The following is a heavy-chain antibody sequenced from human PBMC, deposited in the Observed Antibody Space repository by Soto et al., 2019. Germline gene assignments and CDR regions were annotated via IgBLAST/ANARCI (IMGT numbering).Heavy chain of an antibody. V-gene: IGHV3-48*02. Sequence: EVQLVESGGGLVQPGGSLRLSCAASGFTFSLYSMSWVRQAPGKGLEWVSYISRSSTGIHYADSVKGRFTISRDDATTSMQLQMNSLRDGDTGVYYWARAVTWGLDVWGQGTTVSISS. CDR1: GFTFSLYS. CDR2: ISRSSTGI. J-gene: IGHJ6*02. D-gene: IGHD3-10*01. CDR3: ARAVTWGLDV.